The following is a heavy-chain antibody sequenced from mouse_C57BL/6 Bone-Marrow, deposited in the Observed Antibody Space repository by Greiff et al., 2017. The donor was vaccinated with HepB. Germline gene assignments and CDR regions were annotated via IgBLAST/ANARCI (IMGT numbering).Heavy chain of an antibody. CDR1: GFTFSDYG. Sequence: EVKLMESGGGLVKPGGSLKLSCAASGFTFSDYGMHWVRQAPEKELEWVAYISSGSSTIYYADTVKGRFTISRDNAKNTLFLQMTSLRSEDTAMYYCARDSQLTGKGRFAYWGQGTLVTVSA. CDR2: ISSGSSTI. J-gene: IGHJ3*01. D-gene: IGHD4-1*01. CDR3: ARDSQLTGKGRFAY. V-gene: IGHV5-17*01.